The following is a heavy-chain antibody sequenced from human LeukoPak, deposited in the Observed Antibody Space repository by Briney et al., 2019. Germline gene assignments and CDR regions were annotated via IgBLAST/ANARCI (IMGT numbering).Heavy chain of an antibody. CDR1: GGSISSYY. D-gene: IGHD2-15*01. CDR3: ARGRRPRYCSGGSCKLKLYYYMDV. CDR2: IYYSGST. V-gene: IGHV4-59*01. Sequence: SETLSLTCTVSGGSISSYYWSWIRQPPGKGLEWIGYIYYSGSTNYNPSLKSRVTISVDTSKNQFSLKLSSVTAADTAVYYCARGRRPRYCSGGSCKLKLYYYMDVWGKGTTVTVSS. J-gene: IGHJ6*03.